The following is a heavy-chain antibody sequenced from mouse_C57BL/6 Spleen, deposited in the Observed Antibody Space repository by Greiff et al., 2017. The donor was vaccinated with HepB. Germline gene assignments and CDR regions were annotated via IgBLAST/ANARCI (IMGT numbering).Heavy chain of an antibody. Sequence: EVQGVESGGDLVKPGGSLKLSCAASGFTFSSYGMSWVRQTPDKRLEWVATISSGGSYTYYPDSVKGRFTISRDNAKNTLYLQMSSLKSEDTAMYYCARHAGYSSFAYWGQGTLVTVSA. CDR2: ISSGGSYT. D-gene: IGHD2-3*01. V-gene: IGHV5-6*01. J-gene: IGHJ3*01. CDR3: ARHAGYSSFAY. CDR1: GFTFSSYG.